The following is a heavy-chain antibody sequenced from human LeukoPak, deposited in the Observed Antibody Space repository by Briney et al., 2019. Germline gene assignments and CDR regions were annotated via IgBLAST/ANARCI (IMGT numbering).Heavy chain of an antibody. Sequence: GGSLRLSCAVSGFTSSSYAMSWVRQAPGRGLEWVSYISSSGSTIYYADSVRGRFTISRDNAKNSLYLQMNSLRAEDTAVYYCVRSKASMTYDAFDIWGQGTMVTVSS. D-gene: IGHD2-21*02. CDR2: ISSSGSTI. CDR3: VRSKASMTYDAFDI. CDR1: GFTSSSYA. V-gene: IGHV3-48*03. J-gene: IGHJ3*02.